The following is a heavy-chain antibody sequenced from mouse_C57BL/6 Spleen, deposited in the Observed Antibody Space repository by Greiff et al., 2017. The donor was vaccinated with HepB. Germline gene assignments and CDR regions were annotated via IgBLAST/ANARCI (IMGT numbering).Heavy chain of an antibody. CDR2: INPSSGYT. CDR3: ANDDWFAY. J-gene: IGHJ3*01. V-gene: IGHV1-4*01. Sequence: VQLQESGAELARPGASVKMSCKASGYTFTSYTMHWVKQRPGQGLEWIGYINPSSGYTKYNQKFKDKATLTADKSSSTAYMQLSSLTSEDSAVYYCANDDWFAYWGQGTLVTVSA. D-gene: IGHD2-12*01. CDR1: GYTFTSYT.